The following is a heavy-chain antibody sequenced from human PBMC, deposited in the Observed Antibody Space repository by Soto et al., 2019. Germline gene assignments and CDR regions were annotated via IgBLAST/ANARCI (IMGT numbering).Heavy chain of an antibody. D-gene: IGHD6-19*01. CDR2: ISWNSGSI. V-gene: IGHV3-9*01. Sequence: EVQLVESGGDLVQPGRSLRLSCAASGFTFDDYAMHWVRQAPGKGLEWVSGISWNSGSIGYADSVKGRFTISRDNAKNSLYLQMNSLRAEDTALYYCARDLRYSSGWPNYYYYYGMDVWGQGTTVTVSS. J-gene: IGHJ6*02. CDR3: ARDLRYSSGWPNYYYYYGMDV. CDR1: GFTFDDYA.